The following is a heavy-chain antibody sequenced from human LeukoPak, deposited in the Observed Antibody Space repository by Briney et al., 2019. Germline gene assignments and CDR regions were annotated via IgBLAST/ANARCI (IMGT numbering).Heavy chain of an antibody. Sequence: GGSLRLSCAASGFAFSSYAMHWVRQAPGKGLEYVSAISSNGGSTYYANSVKGRFTISRDNSKNTLYLQMGSLRAEDMAVYYCARESTYGSIGAFDIWGQGTMVTVSS. CDR2: ISSNGGST. D-gene: IGHD2/OR15-2a*01. CDR1: GFAFSSYA. J-gene: IGHJ3*02. V-gene: IGHV3-64*01. CDR3: ARESTYGSIGAFDI.